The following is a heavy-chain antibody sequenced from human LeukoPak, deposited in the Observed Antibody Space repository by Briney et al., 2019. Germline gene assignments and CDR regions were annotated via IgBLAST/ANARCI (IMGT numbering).Heavy chain of an antibody. CDR1: GFTFSSYS. CDR2: ISSSSSYI. J-gene: IGHJ4*02. D-gene: IGHD1-26*01. Sequence: PGGSLRLSCAASGFTFSSYSMNWVRQAPGKGLEWVSSISSSSSYIYYADSVKGRFTISRDNAKNSLYLQMNSLRAEDTAVYYCARDLRRYSGTVDYWGQGTLVTVSS. V-gene: IGHV3-21*01. CDR3: ARDLRRYSGTVDY.